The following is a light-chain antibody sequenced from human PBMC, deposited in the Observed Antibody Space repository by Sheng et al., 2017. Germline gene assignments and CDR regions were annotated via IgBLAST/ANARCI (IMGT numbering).Light chain of an antibody. J-gene: IGLJ2*01. Sequence: SYVLTQPPSVSVAPGQTARITCGGDNIGSTSVNWYQQKPGQAPVXVVYDNRVRPSGVPERFSGSNFGRTATLTISRVEAGDEADYFCQIWDGSTFHVLFGGGTKLTVL. CDR2: DNR. V-gene: IGLV3-21*02. CDR3: QIWDGSTFHVL. CDR1: NIGSTS.